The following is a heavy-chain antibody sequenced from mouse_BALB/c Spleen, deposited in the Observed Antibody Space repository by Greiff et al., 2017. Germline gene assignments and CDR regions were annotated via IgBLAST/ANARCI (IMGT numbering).Heavy chain of an antibody. J-gene: IGHJ4*01. V-gene: IGHV2-9*02. Sequence: VKLVESGPGLVAPSQSLSITCTVSGFSLTSYGVHWVRQPPGKGLEWLGVIWAGGSTNYNSALMSRLSISKDNSKSQVFLKMNSLQTDDTAMYYCARTGDYDNYAMDYWGQGTSVTVSS. CDR3: ARTGDYDNYAMDY. D-gene: IGHD2-4*01. CDR1: GFSLTSYG. CDR2: IWAGGST.